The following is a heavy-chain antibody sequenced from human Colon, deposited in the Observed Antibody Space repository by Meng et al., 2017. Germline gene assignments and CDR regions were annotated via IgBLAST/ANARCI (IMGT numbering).Heavy chain of an antibody. V-gene: IGHV6-1*01. Sequence: PPQQSGPGLVKPSQTPSLTCSISGDSVSSNRAVWNWIRQSPSRGLEWLGRTYYRSQWYSDYAPSVQGRITVNPDTSKNEFSLQLNSVTSDDTAVYYCARGLGGYENDYWGQGRLVTVSS. J-gene: IGHJ4*01. CDR3: ARGLGGYENDY. CDR1: GDSVSSNRAV. D-gene: IGHD5-12*01. CDR2: TYYRSQWYS.